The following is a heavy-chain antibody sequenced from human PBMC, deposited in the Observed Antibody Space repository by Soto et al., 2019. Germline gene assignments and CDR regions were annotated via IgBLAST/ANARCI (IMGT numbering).Heavy chain of an antibody. D-gene: IGHD3-22*01. Sequence: PSETLSLTCTVSGASISSGDYYWSWIRQHPGMGLEWIGYVYYSGSGHNNPSLKSRVTISVDTSKNEFSLKLSSVTAADTAVYFCARYGYDSSNHHFYPCPQRNLVTVS. CDR1: GASISSGDYY. CDR3: ARYGYDSSNHHFYP. V-gene: IGHV4-31*03. CDR2: VYYSGSG. J-gene: IGHJ5*02.